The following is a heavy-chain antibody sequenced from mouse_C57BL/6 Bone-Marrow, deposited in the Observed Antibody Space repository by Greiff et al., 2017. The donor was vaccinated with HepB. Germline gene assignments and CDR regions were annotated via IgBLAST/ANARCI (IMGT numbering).Heavy chain of an antibody. J-gene: IGHJ2*01. CDR1: GYTFTSYW. V-gene: IGHV1-64*01. CDR3: ARAYYDYGFDY. D-gene: IGHD2-4*01. Sequence: QVQLQQPGAELVKPGASVKLSCKASGYTFTSYWMHWVKQRPGQGLEWIGMIHPNSGSTNYNEKFKSKATLTVDKSSSTAYMQLSSLTSEDSAVYYCARAYYDYGFDYWGQGTTLTVSS. CDR2: IHPNSGST.